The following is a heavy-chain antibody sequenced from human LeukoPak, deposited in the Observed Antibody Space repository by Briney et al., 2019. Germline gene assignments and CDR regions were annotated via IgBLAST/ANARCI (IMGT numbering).Heavy chain of an antibody. CDR1: GFTVSSNY. V-gene: IGHV3-53*01. J-gene: IGHJ4*02. CDR2: IYSGGST. CDR3: ARVGYSGYDPLYYFDY. Sequence: GGSLRLSCAASGFTVSSNYMSWVRQAPGKGLEWVSVIYSGGSTYYADSVKGRFTISRDNSKNTLYLHMNSLRAEDTAVYYCARVGYSGYDPLYYFDYWGQGTLVTVSS. D-gene: IGHD5-12*01.